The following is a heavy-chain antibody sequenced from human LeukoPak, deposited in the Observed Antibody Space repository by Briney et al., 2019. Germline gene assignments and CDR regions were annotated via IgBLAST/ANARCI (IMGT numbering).Heavy chain of an antibody. D-gene: IGHD2-2*01. Sequence: GGSLRLSCAASGFTFSSYGMHWFRQAPGKGLDGVAFIRYDGSNKYYPDSVKGRFTISRENAKKPLYLQMNILRAGDTAVDYCARVVPWAFDICGEGTMVTASS. CDR1: GFTFSSYG. V-gene: IGHV3-30*02. CDR3: ARVVPWAFDI. J-gene: IGHJ3*02. CDR2: IRYDGSNK.